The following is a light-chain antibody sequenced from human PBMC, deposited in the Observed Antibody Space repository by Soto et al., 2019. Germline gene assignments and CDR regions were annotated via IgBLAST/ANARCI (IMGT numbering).Light chain of an antibody. J-gene: IGKJ1*01. Sequence: EIVMTQSPATLSVSTGEKATLSCRASESVSSNLAWYHQKPGQAPRLLIYGASTRATGIPARFSGSGSGTEFTLTISSLQSADFAVYYSQQYNNWPRTCGQGTKVDI. CDR2: GAS. V-gene: IGKV3-15*01. CDR3: QQYNNWPRT. CDR1: ESVSSN.